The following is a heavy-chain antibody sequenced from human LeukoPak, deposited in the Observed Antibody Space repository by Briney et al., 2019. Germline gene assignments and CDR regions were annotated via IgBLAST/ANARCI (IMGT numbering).Heavy chain of an antibody. CDR3: AKEFGSGLNYYYYYGMDV. Sequence: PGRSLRLSCAASGFTFDDYAMHWVRQAPGEGLEWVSGISWNSGSIGYADSVKGRFTISRDNAKNSLYLQMNSLRAEDTALYYCAKEFGSGLNYYYYYGMDVWGQGTTVTVSS. CDR2: ISWNSGSI. D-gene: IGHD6-19*01. J-gene: IGHJ6*02. CDR1: GFTFDDYA. V-gene: IGHV3-9*01.